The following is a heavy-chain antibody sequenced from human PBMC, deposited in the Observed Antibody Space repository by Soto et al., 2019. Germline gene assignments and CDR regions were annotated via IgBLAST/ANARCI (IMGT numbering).Heavy chain of an antibody. D-gene: IGHD1-26*01. Sequence: ASETLSLTCVVSNFSISSGYYWGWIRQSPGKGLEWIASIYRSGTTSDNPSLNSRVTISGDPARNQFSLMLTAVTAAATAVHYRERTPSGSSYSVFNYWRRGYRVTVDS. CDR1: NFSISSGYY. CDR3: ERTPSGSSYSVFNYWRRGYRVTVDS. J-gene: IGHJ5*01. CDR2: IYRSGTT. V-gene: IGHV4-38-2*01.